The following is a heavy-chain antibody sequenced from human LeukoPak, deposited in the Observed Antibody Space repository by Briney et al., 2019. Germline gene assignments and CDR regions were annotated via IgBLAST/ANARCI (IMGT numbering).Heavy chain of an antibody. J-gene: IGHJ1*01. CDR1: GYTFTSYG. CDR2: ISAYNGNT. V-gene: IGHV1-18*01. Sequence: GASVKVSCKASGYTFTSYGISWVRQAPGQGLEWMGWISAYNGNTNYAQKLQGRVTMTTDTSTSTAYMELRSLRSDDTAVYYCARDRSIAARWYFQHWGQGTLVTVSS. CDR3: ARDRSIAARWYFQH. D-gene: IGHD6-6*01.